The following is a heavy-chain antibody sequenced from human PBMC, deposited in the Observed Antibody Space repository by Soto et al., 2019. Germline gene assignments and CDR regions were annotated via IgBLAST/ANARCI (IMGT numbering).Heavy chain of an antibody. CDR2: IIPIFGTA. J-gene: IGHJ6*02. Sequence: EASVKVSCKASGGTFSSYAISWVRQAPGQGLEWMGGIIPIFGTANYAQKFQGRVTITADESTSTAYMELSSLRSEDTAVYYCARGSLKVATTTYYYYGMDVWGQGTTVTVSS. CDR1: GGTFSSYA. V-gene: IGHV1-69*13. D-gene: IGHD5-12*01. CDR3: ARGSLKVATTTYYYYGMDV.